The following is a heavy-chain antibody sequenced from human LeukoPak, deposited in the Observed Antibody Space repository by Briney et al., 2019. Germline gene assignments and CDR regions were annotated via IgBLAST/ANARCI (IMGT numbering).Heavy chain of an antibody. V-gene: IGHV1-3*01. J-gene: IGHJ4*02. CDR2: INAGNGNT. CDR1: GYTFTSYA. Sequence: ASVTVSCKASGYTFTSYAMHWVRQAPGQRLECMGWINAGNGNTKYSQKFQGRVTITRDTSASTAYMELSSLRSEDTAVYYCARTYGSGSYYETGNLPTFDYWGQGTLVTVSS. CDR3: ARTYGSGSYYETGNLPTFDY. D-gene: IGHD3-10*01.